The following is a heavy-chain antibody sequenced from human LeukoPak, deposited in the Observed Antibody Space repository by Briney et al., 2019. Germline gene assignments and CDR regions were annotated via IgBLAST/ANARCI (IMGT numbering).Heavy chain of an antibody. V-gene: IGHV3-23*01. J-gene: IGHJ6*02. Sequence: GGSLRLSCAASGFTFSSYAMSWVRQAPGKGLEWVSAISSSGGSTYYADSVKGRFTISRDNSKNRLYLQMNSLRAEDTAVYYCATYSRGDYYFYYGLDVWGQGTTVTVTS. CDR1: GFTFSSYA. CDR2: ISSSGGST. CDR3: ATYSRGDYYFYYGLDV. D-gene: IGHD6-13*01.